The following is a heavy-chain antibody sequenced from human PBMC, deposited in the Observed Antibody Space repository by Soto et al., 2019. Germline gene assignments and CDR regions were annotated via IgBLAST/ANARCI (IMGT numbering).Heavy chain of an antibody. CDR1: GGSISSSSYY. V-gene: IGHV4-39*01. CDR2: IYYSGST. D-gene: IGHD6-19*01. J-gene: IGHJ5*02. Sequence: QLQLQESGPGLVKPSETLSLTCTVSGGSISSSSYYWGWIRQPPGKGLEWIGSIYYSGSTYYNPSLKSRVTISVDTSKNQFSLKLSSVTAADTTVYYCARQILLPVAAREDWFDPWGQGTLVTVSS. CDR3: ARQILLPVAAREDWFDP.